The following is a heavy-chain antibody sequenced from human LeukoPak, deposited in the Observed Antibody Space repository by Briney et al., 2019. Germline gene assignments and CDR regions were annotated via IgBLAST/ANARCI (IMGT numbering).Heavy chain of an antibody. D-gene: IGHD2-15*01. V-gene: IGHV4-4*02. J-gene: IGHJ4*02. CDR1: GFSFSSYE. CDR2: IYHSGST. CDR3: ARGTIIAWQLPPQYYFDY. Sequence: PGGSLRLSCAASGFSFSSYEMNWVRQPPGKGLEWIGEIYHSGSTNYNPSLKSRVTISVDKSKNQFSLKLSSVTAADTAVYYCARGTIIAWQLPPQYYFDYWGQGTLVTVSS.